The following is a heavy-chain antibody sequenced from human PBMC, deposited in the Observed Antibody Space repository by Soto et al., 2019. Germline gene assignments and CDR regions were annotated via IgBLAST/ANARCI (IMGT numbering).Heavy chain of an antibody. J-gene: IGHJ2*01. V-gene: IGHV3-9*01. CDR3: FFQADDGIRDTVPVSAFLMNRSSDL. Sequence: KGLEWVAGISWNSGSIGYAESVKGRLTISRDNAKNSLYLQMSSLRAEDTALYYFFFQADDGIRDTVPVSAFLMNRSSDL. CDR2: ISWNSGSI. D-gene: IGHD2-2*02.